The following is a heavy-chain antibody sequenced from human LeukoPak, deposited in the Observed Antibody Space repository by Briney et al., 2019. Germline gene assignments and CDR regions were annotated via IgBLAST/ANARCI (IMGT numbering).Heavy chain of an antibody. J-gene: IGHJ4*02. D-gene: IGHD1-26*01. V-gene: IGHV3-30*18. CDR3: VKAWSGWELNY. Sequence: PGGSLRLSCAASGFTFSSYGMHWVRQAPGKGLEWVAVISYDGSNKYYADSVKGRFTISRDNSKNTLYLQMNSLRAEDTAVYYCVKAWSGWELNYWGQGTLVTVSS. CDR2: ISYDGSNK. CDR1: GFTFSSYG.